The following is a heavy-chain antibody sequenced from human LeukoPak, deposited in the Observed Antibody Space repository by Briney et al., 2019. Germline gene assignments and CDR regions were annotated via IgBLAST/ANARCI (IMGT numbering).Heavy chain of an antibody. V-gene: IGHV3-74*01. J-gene: IGHJ4*02. Sequence: PGGSLRLSCGASGFXFSGYWIYWVRQAPGKGLVWVSLINSDGSSTNYADSVKGRFTISRDNAKNTLYLQVNSLRADDSAVYYCARHLGTYSDHWGQGTLVTVSS. CDR3: ARHLGTYSDH. CDR1: GFXFSGYW. CDR2: INSDGSST. D-gene: IGHD7-27*01.